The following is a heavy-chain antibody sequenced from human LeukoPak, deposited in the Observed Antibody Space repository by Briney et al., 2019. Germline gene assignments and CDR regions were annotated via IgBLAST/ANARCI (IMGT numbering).Heavy chain of an antibody. CDR1: GFTFSSYG. J-gene: IGHJ4*02. Sequence: GGPLRLSCAASGFTFSSYGMHWVGQAPGKGLEGVAFIRYDGSNKYYADSVKGRFTISRDNSKNTLYLQMNSLRAEDTAVYYCAKVLMAYNWNDVPDYWGQGTLVTVSS. CDR3: AKVLMAYNWNDVPDY. V-gene: IGHV3-30*02. CDR2: IRYDGSNK. D-gene: IGHD1-1*01.